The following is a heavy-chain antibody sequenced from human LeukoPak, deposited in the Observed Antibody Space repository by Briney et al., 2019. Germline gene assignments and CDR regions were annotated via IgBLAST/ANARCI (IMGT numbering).Heavy chain of an antibody. Sequence: PSETLSLTCTVSGGFISSYYWSWIRQPPGKGLEWIGYIYYSGSTNYNPSLKSRVTISVDTSKNQFSLKLSSVTAADTAVYYCAGSSGWPFYHYGMDVWGQGTTVTVSS. V-gene: IGHV4-59*08. CDR2: IYYSGST. CDR3: AGSSGWPFYHYGMDV. J-gene: IGHJ6*02. CDR1: GGFISSYY. D-gene: IGHD6-19*01.